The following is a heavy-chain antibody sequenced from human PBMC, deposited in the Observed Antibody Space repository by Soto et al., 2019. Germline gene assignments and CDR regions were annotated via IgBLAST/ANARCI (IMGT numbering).Heavy chain of an antibody. Sequence: QVQLQQWGAGLLKPSETLSLTCAVYGGSFSGYYWSWIRQPPGKGLEWIGEINHSGSTNYNPSLKSRVTISVDTSKNQFSLKLSSVTAADTAVYHCARSCDGDANYYYYYMDVWGKGTTVTVSS. D-gene: IGHD4-17*01. CDR2: INHSGST. J-gene: IGHJ6*03. CDR1: GGSFSGYY. CDR3: ARSCDGDANYYYYYMDV. V-gene: IGHV4-34*01.